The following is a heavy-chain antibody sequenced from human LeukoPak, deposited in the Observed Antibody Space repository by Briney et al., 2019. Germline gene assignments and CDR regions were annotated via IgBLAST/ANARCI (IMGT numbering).Heavy chain of an antibody. CDR1: GFTFSSYS. CDR3: ATEEDVPYYYYMDV. CDR2: ISSSSSTI. Sequence: PGGSLRLSCAASGFTFSSYSMNWVRQAPGKGLEWVSYISSSSSTIYYADSVKGRFTISRDNAKNSLYLQMNSLRAEDTAVYYCATEEDVPYYYYMDVWGKGTTVTVSS. D-gene: IGHD6-6*01. V-gene: IGHV3-48*01. J-gene: IGHJ6*03.